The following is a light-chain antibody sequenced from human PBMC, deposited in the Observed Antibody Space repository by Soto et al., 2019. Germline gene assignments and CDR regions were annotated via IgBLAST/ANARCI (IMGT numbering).Light chain of an antibody. CDR1: QSISSN. V-gene: IGKV3-15*01. CDR3: QQAASFPIT. CDR2: RAS. J-gene: IGKJ5*01. Sequence: VMTQSPATLSVSPGERATLSCRASQSISSNLAWYQQKLGQAPRLFIFRASSRATGSSLQSGVPSRFSGSGSGTDFTLTINSLQPEDFATYYCQQAASFPITFGQGTRLEI.